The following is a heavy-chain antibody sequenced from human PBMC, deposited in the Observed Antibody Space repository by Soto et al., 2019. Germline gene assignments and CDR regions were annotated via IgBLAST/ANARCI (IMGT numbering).Heavy chain of an antibody. D-gene: IGHD6-13*01. V-gene: IGHV3-23*01. Sequence: GGSLRLSCAASGFTFSSYAMSWVRQAPGKGLEWVSAISGSGGSTYYADSVKGRFTISRDNSKNTLYLQMNSLRAEDTAVYYCAKSTYSSSWYSYYYYGMDVWGQGTTVTVSS. J-gene: IGHJ6*02. CDR2: ISGSGGST. CDR3: AKSTYSSSWYSYYYYGMDV. CDR1: GFTFSSYA.